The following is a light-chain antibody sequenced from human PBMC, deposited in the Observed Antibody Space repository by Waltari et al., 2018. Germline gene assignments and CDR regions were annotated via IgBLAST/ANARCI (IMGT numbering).Light chain of an antibody. CDR2: KAS. Sequence: DIQMTQSPSSLSASVGDRVTITCRASENVNNYLIWYQQKPGKAPKLLIYKASTLQSGVPSRFSGSGSGTDYTFTISSLQSEDVATYYCQHAYSTPLTFGGGTKVEIK. V-gene: IGKV1-39*01. CDR1: ENVNNY. J-gene: IGKJ4*01. CDR3: QHAYSTPLT.